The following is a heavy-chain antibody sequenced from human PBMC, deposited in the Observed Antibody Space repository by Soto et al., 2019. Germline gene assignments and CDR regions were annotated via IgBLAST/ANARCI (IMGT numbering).Heavy chain of an antibody. CDR2: TSYDGSNK. CDR3: ARLAAAGFDP. V-gene: IGHV3-30-3*01. CDR1: GFTFSSYA. Sequence: GGSLRLSCAASGFTFSSYAMHWVRQAPGKGLEWVAVTSYDGSNKYYAGSVKGRFTISRDNSKNTLYLQMNSLRAEDTAVYYCARLAAAGFDPWGQGTLVTVSS. D-gene: IGHD6-13*01. J-gene: IGHJ5*02.